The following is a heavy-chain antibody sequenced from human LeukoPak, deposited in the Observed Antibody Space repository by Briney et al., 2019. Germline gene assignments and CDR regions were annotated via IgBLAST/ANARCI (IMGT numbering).Heavy chain of an antibody. CDR3: ARDRADYYGSGTSSWFDP. Sequence: SVKVSCKASGGTFSSYAISWVRQAPGQGLEWMGGIIPIFGTANYAQKFQGRVTITADESTSTAYMQLSSLRSEDTAMYYCARDRADYYGSGTSSWFDPWGQGTLVTVSS. J-gene: IGHJ5*02. CDR2: IIPIFGTA. D-gene: IGHD3-10*01. V-gene: IGHV1-69*01. CDR1: GGTFSSYA.